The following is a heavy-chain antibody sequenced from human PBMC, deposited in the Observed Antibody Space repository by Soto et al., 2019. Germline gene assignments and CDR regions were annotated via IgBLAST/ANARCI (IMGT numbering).Heavy chain of an antibody. CDR3: ARDRSPTTVVTPRTYYYYYGMDV. CDR2: TYYRSKWYN. J-gene: IGHJ6*02. D-gene: IGHD4-17*01. Sequence: TLSLTCAISGDSVSSNSAAWNWIRQSPSRGLEWLGRTYYRSKWYNDYAVSVKSRITINPDTSKNQFSLQPNSVTPEDTAVYYCARDRSPTTVVTPRTYYYYYGMDVWGQGTTVTVSS. V-gene: IGHV6-1*01. CDR1: GDSVSSNSAA.